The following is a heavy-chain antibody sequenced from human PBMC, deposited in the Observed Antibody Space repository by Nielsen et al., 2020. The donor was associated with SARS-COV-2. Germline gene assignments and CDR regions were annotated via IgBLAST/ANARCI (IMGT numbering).Heavy chain of an antibody. V-gene: IGHV3-74*01. CDR2: ISGSGGST. J-gene: IGHJ6*03. Sequence: WIRQPPGKGLEWVSAISGSGGSTSYADSVKGRFTISRDNAKNTLYLQMNSLRAEDTAVYYCARDEAGSSSSAYYYYYMDVWGKGTTVTVSS. D-gene: IGHD6-13*01. CDR3: ARDEAGSSSSAYYYYYMDV.